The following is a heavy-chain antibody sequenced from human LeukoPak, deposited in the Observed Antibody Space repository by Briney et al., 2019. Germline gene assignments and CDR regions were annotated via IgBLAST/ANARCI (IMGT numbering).Heavy chain of an antibody. CDR2: INPSGDST. J-gene: IGHJ4*02. CDR1: GYTFTSYY. V-gene: IGHV1-46*01. CDR3: ARELGYCSSTSCPIPDY. D-gene: IGHD2-2*01. Sequence: ASVKVSCKASGYTFTSYYMHWVRQAPGQGLEWMGIINPSGDSTSYAQKFQGRVTMTRDTSTSTVYMELSSLRSEDTAVYYCARELGYCSSTSCPIPDYWGQGTLVTVSS.